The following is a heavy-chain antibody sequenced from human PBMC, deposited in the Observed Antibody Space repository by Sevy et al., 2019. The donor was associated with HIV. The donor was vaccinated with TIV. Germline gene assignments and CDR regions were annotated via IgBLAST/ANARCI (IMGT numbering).Heavy chain of an antibody. CDR2: INSDGSST. Sequence: GGSLRLSCAASGFRFNNYWIHWVGQPPGKGLVSLSRINSDGSSTRYADSVKGRFTISRDNAKNTVYLQMNSLRAEDTAVYYCAGHYYDSSGYTIDYWGQGTLVTVSS. D-gene: IGHD3-22*01. V-gene: IGHV3-74*01. CDR3: AGHYYDSSGYTIDY. J-gene: IGHJ4*02. CDR1: GFRFNNYW.